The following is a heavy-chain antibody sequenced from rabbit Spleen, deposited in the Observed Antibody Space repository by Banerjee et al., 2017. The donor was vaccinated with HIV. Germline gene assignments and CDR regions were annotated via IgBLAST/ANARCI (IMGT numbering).Heavy chain of an antibody. V-gene: IGHV1S40*01. J-gene: IGHJ6*01. CDR1: GFSFSSRYY. Sequence: QSLEESGGDLVKPGASLTLTCTASGFSFSSRYYLCWVRQAPGKGLEWIACISSGSSADTYYASWAKGRFTISKTSSTTVTLQMTSLTAADTATYFCARDLTDVIGWNFGWWGPGTLVTVS. D-gene: IGHD4-1*01. CDR2: ISSGSSADT. CDR3: ARDLTDVIGWNFGW.